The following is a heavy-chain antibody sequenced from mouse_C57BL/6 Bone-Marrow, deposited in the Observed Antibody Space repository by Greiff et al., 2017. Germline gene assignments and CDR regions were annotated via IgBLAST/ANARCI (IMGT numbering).Heavy chain of an antibody. CDR3: ARRGGSSLVAY. J-gene: IGHJ3*01. V-gene: IGHV1-81*01. CDR2: IYPRSGNT. Sequence: QVQLQQSGAELARPGASVKLSCKASGYTFTSYGISWVKQRTGQGLEWIGEIYPRSGNTYYNEKFKGKATLTADKSSSTAYMELRSLTSEDSAVYFCARRGGSSLVAYWGQGTLVTVSA. CDR1: GYTFTSYG. D-gene: IGHD1-1*01.